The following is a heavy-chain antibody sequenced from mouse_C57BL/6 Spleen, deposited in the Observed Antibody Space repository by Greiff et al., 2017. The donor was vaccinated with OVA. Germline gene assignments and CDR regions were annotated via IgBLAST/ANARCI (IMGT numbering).Heavy chain of an antibody. CDR1: GYSFTGYY. CDR2: INPSTGGT. CDR3: ARDGDYAMDY. V-gene: IGHV1-42*01. D-gene: IGHD2-3*01. J-gene: IGHJ4*01. Sequence: EVQLQQSGPELVKPGASVKISCKASGYSFTGYYMNWVKQSPEKSLEWIGEINPSTGGTTYNQKFKAKATLTVDKSSSTAYMPLKSLTSEDSAVYYCARDGDYAMDYWGQGTSVTVSS.